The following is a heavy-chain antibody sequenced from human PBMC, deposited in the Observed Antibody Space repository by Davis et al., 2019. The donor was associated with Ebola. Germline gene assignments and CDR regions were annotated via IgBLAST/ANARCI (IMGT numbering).Heavy chain of an antibody. CDR1: GFTFSDYY. Sequence: GESLKISCAASGFTFSDYYMSWIRQAPGKGLEWVSYISSSGSTIYYADSVKGRFTISRDNAKNSLYLQMSSLRAEDTAVYYCATRQIPVIRLYGMDVWGRGTTVTVSS. V-gene: IGHV3-11*04. CDR2: ISSSGSTI. J-gene: IGHJ6*02. CDR3: ATRQIPVIRLYGMDV. D-gene: IGHD3-10*01.